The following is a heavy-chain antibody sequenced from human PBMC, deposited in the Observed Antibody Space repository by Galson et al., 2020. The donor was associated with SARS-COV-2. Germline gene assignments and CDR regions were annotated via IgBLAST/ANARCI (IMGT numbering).Heavy chain of an antibody. D-gene: IGHD3-3*01. V-gene: IGHV2-5*01. Sequence: ESGPTLVKPTQTLTLTCTFSGFSLTTSGVGVGWIRQPPGKALEWLALIYWNDDKRYSPSLKSRLTITKDTSKNQVVLTMTNMDPVDTATYFCAHSAPSSLTIFGVVIVKDYFDYWCQGTLVTVSS. CDR1: GFSLTTSGVG. J-gene: IGHJ4*02. CDR3: AHSAPSSLTIFGVVIVKDYFDY. CDR2: IYWNDDK.